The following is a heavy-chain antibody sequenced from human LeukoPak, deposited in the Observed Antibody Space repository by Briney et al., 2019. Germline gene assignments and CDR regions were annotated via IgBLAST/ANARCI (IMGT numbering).Heavy chain of an antibody. Sequence: ASVKLSFKSSGYTFTSYDINWVRQAPGQGLEWMGLMSPNSGNTGYAQKFQGRVTMTRDTSISTDYMELSSLRSEDTAVYYCARVGYVWGSYCLLRLRPFDYWGEGTLVSVSS. CDR1: GYTFTSYD. CDR2: MSPNSGNT. CDR3: ARVGYVWGSYCLLRLRPFDY. J-gene: IGHJ4*02. V-gene: IGHV1-8*01. D-gene: IGHD3-16*02.